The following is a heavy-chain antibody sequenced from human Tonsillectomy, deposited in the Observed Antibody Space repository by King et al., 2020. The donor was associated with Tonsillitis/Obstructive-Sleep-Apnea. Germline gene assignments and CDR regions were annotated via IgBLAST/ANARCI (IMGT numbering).Heavy chain of an antibody. CDR1: GGSISSYY. CDR2: IYYSGST. J-gene: IGHJ6*03. CDR3: ARVRFWSGYYTTDYYYYYYMDV. Sequence: QLQESGPGLVKPSETLSLTCTVSGGSISSYYWSWIRQPPGKGLEWIGYIYYSGSTNYNPSLKSRVTISVDTSKNQFSLKLGSVTAADTAVYYCARVRFWSGYYTTDYYYYYYMDVWGKGTTVTVSS. V-gene: IGHV4-59*01. D-gene: IGHD3-3*01.